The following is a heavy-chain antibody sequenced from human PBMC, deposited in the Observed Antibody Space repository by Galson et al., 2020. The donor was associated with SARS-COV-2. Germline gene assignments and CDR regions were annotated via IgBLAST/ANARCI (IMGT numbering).Heavy chain of an antibody. V-gene: IGHV4-59*01. CDR1: GGSIRDVY. J-gene: IGHJ5*02. CDR3: ARDTYYSGSGRAWFDP. D-gene: IGHD3-10*01. Sequence: SQTLSLTCTVSGGSIRDVYWNWIRQPPGKGLEWIGYIYNIERTSYNPSLESRVTMSVDTSKNEVSLKLSSVTAADTAVYYCARDTYYSGSGRAWFDPWGQGTLVTVSS. CDR2: IYNIERT.